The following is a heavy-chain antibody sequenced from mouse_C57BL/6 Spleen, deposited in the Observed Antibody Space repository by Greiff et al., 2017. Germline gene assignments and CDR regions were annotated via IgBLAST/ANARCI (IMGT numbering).Heavy chain of an antibody. D-gene: IGHD2-1*01. CDR3: ARSGSYGNCGFAY. CDR2: IDPSDSYT. CDR1: GYTFTSYW. Sequence: QVQLQQPGAELVMPGASVKLSCKASGYTFTSYWMHWVKQRPGQGLEWIGEIDPSDSYTNYNQKFKGKSTLTVDKSSSTAYMQLSSLTSEDSAVYYCARSGSYGNCGFAYWGQGTLVTVSA. V-gene: IGHV1-69*01. J-gene: IGHJ3*01.